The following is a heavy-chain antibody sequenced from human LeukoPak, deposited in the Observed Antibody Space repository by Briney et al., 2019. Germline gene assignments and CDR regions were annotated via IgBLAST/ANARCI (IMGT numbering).Heavy chain of an antibody. Sequence: PSETLSLTCAVYGGSFSGYYWSWIRQPPGKGLEWIGSIYYSGSTYYNPSLKSRVTISVDTSKNQFSLKLSSVTAADTAVYYCARRVWGYCSSTSCHVGAFDIWGQGTMVTVSS. J-gene: IGHJ3*02. CDR1: GGSFSGYY. D-gene: IGHD2-2*01. CDR2: IYYSGST. CDR3: ARRVWGYCSSTSCHVGAFDI. V-gene: IGHV4-34*01.